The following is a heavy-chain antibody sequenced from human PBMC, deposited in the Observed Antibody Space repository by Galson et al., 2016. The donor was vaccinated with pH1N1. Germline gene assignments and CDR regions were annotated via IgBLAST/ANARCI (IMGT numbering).Heavy chain of an antibody. Sequence: SLRLSCAASGFTFSSYAMSWVRQAPGKGLEWVSGISGSGDSTFYANSVKGRFTISRDSSKSTLYLQMNSLRAEDTAVYYCAKGDGGICYSVVDYWGQGTLVTVSS. CDR2: ISGSGDST. J-gene: IGHJ4*02. CDR1: GFTFSSYA. V-gene: IGHV3-23*01. CDR3: AKGDGGICYSVVDY. D-gene: IGHD2-15*01.